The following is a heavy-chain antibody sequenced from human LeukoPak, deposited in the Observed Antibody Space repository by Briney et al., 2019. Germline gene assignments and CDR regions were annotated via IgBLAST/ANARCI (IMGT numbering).Heavy chain of an antibody. J-gene: IGHJ6*03. CDR2: ISSSSTI. CDR3: ASLGYCSSTSCYTDYYYYMDV. CDR1: GFTFSSYS. Sequence: GGSLRLSCAASGFTFSSYSMNWVRQAPGKGLEWVSYISSSSTIYYADSVKGRFTISRDNAKNSLYLQMNSLRAEDTAVYYCASLGYCSSTSCYTDYYYYMDVWGKGTTVTVSS. D-gene: IGHD2-2*02. V-gene: IGHV3-48*04.